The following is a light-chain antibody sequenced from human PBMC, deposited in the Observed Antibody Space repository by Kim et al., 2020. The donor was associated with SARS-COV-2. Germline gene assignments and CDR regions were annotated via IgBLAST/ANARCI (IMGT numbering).Light chain of an antibody. V-gene: IGLV1-44*01. CDR1: SSNIGSNT. J-gene: IGLJ2*01. CDR3: AAWDDSLNGGV. CDR2: SNN. Sequence: ELTQPPSASGTPGQRVTISCSGNSSNIGSNTVNWYQQLPGTAPKLLIYSNNQRPSGVPDRFSGSKSGTSASLAISGLQSEDEADYYCAAWDDSLNGGVFGGGTQLTVL.